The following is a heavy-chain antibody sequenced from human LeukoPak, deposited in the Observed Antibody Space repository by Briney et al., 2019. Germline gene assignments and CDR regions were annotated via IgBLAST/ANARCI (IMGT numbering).Heavy chain of an antibody. J-gene: IGHJ3*02. CDR3: ARAGPTPLDAFDI. CDR1: GGSISSYY. CDR2: IYYSGST. V-gene: IGHV4-59*01. Sequence: RPSETLSLTCTVSGGSISSYYWSWIRQPPGKGLEWIGYIYYSGSTNYNPSLKSRVTITVDTSKNQFSLKLSSVTAADTAVYYCARAGPTPLDAFDIWGQGTMVTVSS. D-gene: IGHD6-19*01.